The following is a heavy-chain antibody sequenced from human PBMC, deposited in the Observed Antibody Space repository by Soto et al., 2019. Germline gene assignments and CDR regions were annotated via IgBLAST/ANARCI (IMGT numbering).Heavy chain of an antibody. V-gene: IGHV1-8*01. CDR3: AKDWAATPRNLRYNKHDY. Sequence: GASVKVSYKASGYTFTSYDINWVRQATGQGLEWMGWMNPNSGNTGYAQKFQGRVTMTRNTSISTAYMELSSLRSEDTAVYYCAKDWAATPRNLRYNKHDYWGQGTLVTVSS. CDR2: MNPNSGNT. J-gene: IGHJ4*02. CDR1: GYTFTSYD. D-gene: IGHD2-15*01.